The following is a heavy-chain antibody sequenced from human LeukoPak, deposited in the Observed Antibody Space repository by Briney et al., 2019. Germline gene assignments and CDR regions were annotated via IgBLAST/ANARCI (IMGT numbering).Heavy chain of an antibody. D-gene: IGHD2-8*01. CDR1: GYSISSGSY. CDR2: MYHSGST. V-gene: IGHV4-38-2*01. Sequence: PSETLSLTCAVSGYSISSGSYWGWIRQPPGKGLEYIGSMYHSGSTYYNPSLKSRVTISVDTSKNQFSLNLRSVTAADTAVYYCARQSNTLIYLRQFASWGQGTQVTVSS. J-gene: IGHJ4*02. CDR3: ARQSNTLIYLRQFAS.